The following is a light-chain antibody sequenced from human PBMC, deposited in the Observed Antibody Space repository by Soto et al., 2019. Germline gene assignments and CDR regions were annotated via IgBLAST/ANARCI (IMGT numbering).Light chain of an antibody. CDR1: QSILTW. V-gene: IGKV1-5*01. CDR2: DAS. CDR3: QQYKSYSPIT. Sequence: IQMTQSPSTLSASLVYRVTITCXASQSILTWLAWYQQKPGKAPKLLIYDASNLQSGVPSRFSGSVSGTEFTLTISSLQPDDFATYYCQQYKSYSPITFGQWTRL. J-gene: IGKJ5*01.